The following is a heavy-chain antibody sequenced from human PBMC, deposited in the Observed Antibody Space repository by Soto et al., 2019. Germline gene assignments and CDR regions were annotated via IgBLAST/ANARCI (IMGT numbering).Heavy chain of an antibody. Sequence: QVQLVQSGAEVKNPGASVKVSCKASGYTFTSYGISWVRQAPGQGLEWMGWISPYNGNTNYAQKLQGRVTMTTDTSTSTAYMELRSLRSDDTAVYFCARDRHYGSGGANWFDPWGQGTLVTVSS. D-gene: IGHD3-10*01. CDR2: ISPYNGNT. J-gene: IGHJ5*02. CDR3: ARDRHYGSGGANWFDP. CDR1: GYTFTSYG. V-gene: IGHV1-18*01.